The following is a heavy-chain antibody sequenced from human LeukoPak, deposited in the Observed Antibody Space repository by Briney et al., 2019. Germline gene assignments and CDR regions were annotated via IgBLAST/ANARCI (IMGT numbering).Heavy chain of an antibody. CDR1: GYTFTSYD. Sequence: ASVKVSCKASGYTFTSYDINWMRQATGQGLEWMGWMNPNSGNTGYAQKFQGRVTMTRNTSISTAYMELSSLRSEDTAVYYCARGPNHYDFWSGYYAENWFDPWGQGTLVTVSS. J-gene: IGHJ5*02. CDR2: MNPNSGNT. CDR3: ARGPNHYDFWSGYYAENWFDP. V-gene: IGHV1-8*01. D-gene: IGHD3-3*01.